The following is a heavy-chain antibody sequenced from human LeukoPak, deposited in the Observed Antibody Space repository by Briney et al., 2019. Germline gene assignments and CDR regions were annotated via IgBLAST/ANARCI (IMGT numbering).Heavy chain of an antibody. V-gene: IGHV3-48*04. CDR2: ISSSSFKI. J-gene: IGHJ6*03. CDR1: EFTFVRYA. CDR3: VRDPSYGSSWYYYMDV. D-gene: IGHD6-13*01. Sequence: GGSLRLSCAASEFTFVRYAMNWVRQAPGKGLEWVSYISSSSFKIGYADSVKGRFTISRDNSKNSLYLQMDSLRVEGTAVYYCVRDPSYGSSWYYYMDVWGKGTTVTVSS.